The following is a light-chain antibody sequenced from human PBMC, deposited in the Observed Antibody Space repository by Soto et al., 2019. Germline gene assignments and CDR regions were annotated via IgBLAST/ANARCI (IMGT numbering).Light chain of an antibody. V-gene: IGKV3-11*01. J-gene: IGKJ5*01. CDR1: QSVGSD. CDR2: DAS. CDR3: QQRSNWPIT. Sequence: EIVLTQYQSTLSLSPGERATLSCRASQSVGSDLAWYQQKPGQAPRLLIYDASNRATGIPARFSGGGSGTDFTITISSLEPEDFEVYYCQQRSNWPITFGQGGLLEIK.